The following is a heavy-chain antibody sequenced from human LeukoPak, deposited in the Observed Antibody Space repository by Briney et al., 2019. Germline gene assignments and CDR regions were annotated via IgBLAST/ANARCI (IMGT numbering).Heavy chain of an antibody. Sequence: ASVKVSCKASGYTFSRYAISWVRQAPGQGLEWMGWISPFNGNTNDAERFQGRVIMTTDTSTRTVYMELRSLRSDDTAVYYCARDYTSAEWLGFAFDVWGQGTMISVSS. D-gene: IGHD6-19*01. CDR3: ARDYTSAEWLGFAFDV. V-gene: IGHV1-18*01. CDR1: GYTFSRYA. CDR2: ISPFNGNT. J-gene: IGHJ3*01.